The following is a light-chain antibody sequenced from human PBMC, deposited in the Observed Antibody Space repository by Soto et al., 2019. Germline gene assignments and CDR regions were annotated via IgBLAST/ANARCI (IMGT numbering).Light chain of an antibody. V-gene: IGKV1-6*01. CDR2: AAS. CDR1: QGITDD. CDR3: LQNFNFPWT. J-gene: IGKJ1*01. Sequence: AVQMTQSPSSLSASVGDRVTITCRASQGITDDLGWYQQKPGKAPKLLIYAASSLQSGVPSRFSGSGSGTDFTLTISSLQPEDFATYYCLQNFNFPWTFGLGTKVEIK.